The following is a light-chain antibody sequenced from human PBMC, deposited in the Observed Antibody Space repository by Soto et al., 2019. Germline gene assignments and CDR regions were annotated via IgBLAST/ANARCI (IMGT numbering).Light chain of an antibody. CDR3: CSYAGNYTLDV. CDR1: SSDVGGYNY. Sequence: QSALTQPRSVSGSPGQSVTISCTGTSSDVGGYNYVSWYQQHPGKAPKLMIYDVSKRPSGVPDRFSGSKSGNTASLTISGLQAEDEADYYCCSYAGNYTLDVFGSGTKLTVL. CDR2: DVS. V-gene: IGLV2-11*01. J-gene: IGLJ1*01.